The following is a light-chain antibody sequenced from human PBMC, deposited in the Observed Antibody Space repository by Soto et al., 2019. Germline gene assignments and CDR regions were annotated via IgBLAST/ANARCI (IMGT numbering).Light chain of an antibody. Sequence: QSVLTQPPSASGTPGQRVTISCSGSSSNIGSNNVNWYQQLPGTAPKLLIYSNNPRPSGVPDRFSGSNSGNSASLAISGLQSEDEADYYCAAWDDSLNGPGVFGGGTKLTVL. V-gene: IGLV1-44*01. CDR1: SSNIGSNN. CDR3: AAWDDSLNGPGV. CDR2: SNN. J-gene: IGLJ3*02.